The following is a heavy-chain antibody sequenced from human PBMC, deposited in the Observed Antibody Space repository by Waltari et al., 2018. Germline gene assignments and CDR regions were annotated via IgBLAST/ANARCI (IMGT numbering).Heavy chain of an antibody. CDR1: GYTFTSYG. V-gene: IGHV1-18*04. CDR3: ARDRPDIVLMVYAENQVDY. CDR2: ISAYNGNT. J-gene: IGHJ4*02. Sequence: QVQLVQSGAEVKKPGASVKVSCKASGYTFTSYGISWVRQAPGQGLEWMGWISAYNGNTNYAQKLQGRVTMTTDTSTSTAYMELRSLRADDTAVYYCARDRPDIVLMVYAENQVDYWGQGTLVTVSS. D-gene: IGHD2-8*01.